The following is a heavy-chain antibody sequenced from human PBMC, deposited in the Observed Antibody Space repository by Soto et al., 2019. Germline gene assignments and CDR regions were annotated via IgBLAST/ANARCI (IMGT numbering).Heavy chain of an antibody. J-gene: IGHJ6*02. Sequence: EVQLVESGGGLVQPGGSLRVSCAASGFTFGSYWMNWVRQAPGKGLVWVSRIDSDGSSTTYADSVKGRFTTSRDNAKNTLYLQMSSLRVEDTAVYYCARGRPYCMDVGGQGTTVTVSS. CDR3: ARGRPYCMDV. CDR2: IDSDGSST. V-gene: IGHV3-74*01. CDR1: GFTFGSYW.